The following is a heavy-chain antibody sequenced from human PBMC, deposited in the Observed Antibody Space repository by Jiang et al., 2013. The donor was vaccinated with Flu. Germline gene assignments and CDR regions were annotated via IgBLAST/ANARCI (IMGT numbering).Heavy chain of an antibody. CDR1: GGTFSSYS. J-gene: IGHJ4*02. CDR2: IIPSLDST. CDR3: ASHPQNALGVVTAYYFNY. D-gene: IGHD3-3*01. Sequence: SGAEVKKPGSSVKVSCKASGGTFSSYSISWVRQAPGQGLEWMGRIIPSLDSTFYAQNFQGRVTITADKSTNTAYMELSSLRSEDTAVYYCASHPQNALGVVTAYYFNYWGQGTLVTVSS. V-gene: IGHV1-69*08.